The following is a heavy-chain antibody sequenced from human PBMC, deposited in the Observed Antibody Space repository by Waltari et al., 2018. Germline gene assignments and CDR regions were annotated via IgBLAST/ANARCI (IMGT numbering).Heavy chain of an antibody. CDR3: VRESTSTFDY. CDR1: GDSVSSNSVA. Sequence: QVQLQQSGPGLVRPSQTLSLTCAISGDSVSSNSVAWNWIRQSPSKGLEWLARTYHRSKWFNSYAESRITVNPDTSKNQLSLQLISATPEDTAVYYCVRESTSTFDYWGQGSLVTVSS. J-gene: IGHJ4*02. V-gene: IGHV6-1*01. CDR2: TYHRSKWFN. D-gene: IGHD2-2*01.